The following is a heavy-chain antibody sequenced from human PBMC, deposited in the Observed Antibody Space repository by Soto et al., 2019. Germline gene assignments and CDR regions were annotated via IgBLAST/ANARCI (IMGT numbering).Heavy chain of an antibody. Sequence: QLQLQESGPGLVKPSETLSLTCTVSSAPVSSSTYTWGWIRQPPGKGLEWIGRIYYSGSTYYNPSLNSRDTVSVDTSKNQFSLKVTSVTAADTAVYYCARLHRHCISNICHGHYPMYVWGQGTTVTVSS. V-gene: IGHV4-39*01. CDR1: SAPVSSSTYT. CDR2: IYYSGST. D-gene: IGHD2-2*01. J-gene: IGHJ6*02. CDR3: ARLHRHCISNICHGHYPMYV.